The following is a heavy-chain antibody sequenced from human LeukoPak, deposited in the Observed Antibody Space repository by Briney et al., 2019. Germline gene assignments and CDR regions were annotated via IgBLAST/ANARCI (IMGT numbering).Heavy chain of an antibody. Sequence: GGSLRLSCVASGFTVSSKYMSWVSQAPGKGLEWVSVIYSGGSTYYGEFVKGRFTISRDNSKNTVYLQMNALRAEDSAVYYCARGTVWRLGSYGLDVWGQGTTVTVSS. CDR3: ARGTVWRLGSYGLDV. J-gene: IGHJ6*02. CDR1: GFTVSSKY. D-gene: IGHD3-16*01. V-gene: IGHV3-53*01. CDR2: IYSGGST.